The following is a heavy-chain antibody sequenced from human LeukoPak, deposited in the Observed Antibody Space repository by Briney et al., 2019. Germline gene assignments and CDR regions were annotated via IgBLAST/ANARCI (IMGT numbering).Heavy chain of an antibody. CDR1: GGSFSGYY. CDR3: ARETVGLLWFGEPHPYGMDV. D-gene: IGHD3-10*01. CDR2: INHSGST. Sequence: SETLSLTCAVYGGSFSGYYWSWIRQPPGKGLEWIGEINHSGSTNYNPSLKSRVTISVDTPKNQFSLKLSSVTAADTAVYYCARETVGLLWFGEPHPYGMDVWGQGTTVTVSS. J-gene: IGHJ6*02. V-gene: IGHV4-34*01.